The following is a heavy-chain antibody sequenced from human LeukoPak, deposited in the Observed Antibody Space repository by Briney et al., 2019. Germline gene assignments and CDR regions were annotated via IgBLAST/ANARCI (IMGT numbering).Heavy chain of an antibody. D-gene: IGHD5-18*01. CDR3: GRTTVGYSSGQKPAWPVDY. CDR2: IFGSGGSP. CDR1: GFTFGSHA. Sequence: GGSLRLSCEASGFTFGSHAMYWVRQAPGKGLEWVAGIFGSGGSPHYADSVKGRFTISRDDSRNTVYLQINSLRAEDTAVYYCGRTTVGYSSGQKPAWPVDYWGQGTLVTVSS. V-gene: IGHV3-23*01. J-gene: IGHJ4*02.